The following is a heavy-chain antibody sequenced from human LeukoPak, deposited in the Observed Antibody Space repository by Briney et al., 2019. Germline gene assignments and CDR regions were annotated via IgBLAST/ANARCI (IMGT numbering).Heavy chain of an antibody. CDR3: ARGYCSSTSCYFLHYYYYGMDV. Sequence: ASVKVSCKASGYTFTGYYMHWVRQALGQGLEWMGWINPNSGGTNYAQKFQGRVTMTRDTSISTAYMELSRLRSDDTAVYYCARGYCSSTSCYFLHYYYYGMDVWGQGTTVTVSS. CDR2: INPNSGGT. CDR1: GYTFTGYY. J-gene: IGHJ6*02. D-gene: IGHD2-2*01. V-gene: IGHV1-2*02.